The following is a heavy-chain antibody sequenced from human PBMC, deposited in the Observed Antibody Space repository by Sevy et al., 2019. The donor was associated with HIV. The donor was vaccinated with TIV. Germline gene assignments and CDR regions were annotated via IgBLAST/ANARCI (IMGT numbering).Heavy chain of an antibody. D-gene: IGHD1-26*01. CDR1: GFSFSYYG. J-gene: IGHJ6*02. Sequence: GGSLRLSCIGSGFSFSYYGIHWVRQSPGKGLDWVALISHNGINEYYADSVKGRLTNSRDNAKNTVYLEMNSLRNEDTAIYFCANAYSGSYSHAYLYALDVWGQGTTVTVSS. V-gene: IGHV3-30*18. CDR2: ISHNGINE. CDR3: ANAYSGSYSHAYLYALDV.